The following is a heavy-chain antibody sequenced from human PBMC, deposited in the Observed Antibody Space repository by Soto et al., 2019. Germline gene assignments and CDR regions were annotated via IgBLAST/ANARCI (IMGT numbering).Heavy chain of an antibody. J-gene: IGHJ6*02. D-gene: IGHD5-18*01. CDR2: INPNSGGT. V-gene: IGHV1-2*02. CDR1: GNTFTGYY. CDR3: ARVLWIQLWLRTSPYGMDV. Sequence: ASVKVSCKASGNTFTGYYMHWVRQAPGQGLEWMGWINPNSGGTNYAQKFQGRVTMTRDTSISTAYMELSRLRSDDTAVYYCARVLWIQLWLRTSPYGMDVWGQGTTVTVSS.